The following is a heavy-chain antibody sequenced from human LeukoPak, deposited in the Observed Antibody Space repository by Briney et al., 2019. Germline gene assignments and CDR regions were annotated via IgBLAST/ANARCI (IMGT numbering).Heavy chain of an antibody. Sequence: GGSLRLSCAASGFCFSTYGMHWVRQAPDTGLEWVALIWHDGSKEYYADSVKGRFTIPRDNSKNTLYLEMNSLRADDTAVYYCAGDTPPGGEYYFEYWGKGALVTVSS. CDR1: GFCFSTYG. J-gene: IGHJ4*02. CDR2: IWHDGSKE. V-gene: IGHV3-33*01. D-gene: IGHD3-16*01. CDR3: AGDTPPGGEYYFEY.